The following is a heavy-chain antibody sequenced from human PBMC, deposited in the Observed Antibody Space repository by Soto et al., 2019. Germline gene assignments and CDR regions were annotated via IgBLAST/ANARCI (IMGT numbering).Heavy chain of an antibody. CDR3: ARVIRYFDWLLYYFDY. V-gene: IGHV1-8*01. J-gene: IGHJ4*02. D-gene: IGHD3-9*01. CDR2: MNPNSGNT. CDR1: GYTFTSYD. Sequence: ASVKVSCKASGYTFTSYDINWVRQATGQGLEWMGWMNPNSGNTGYAQKFQGRVTMTRNTSICTAYMELSSLRSEDTALYYCARVIRYFDWLLYYFDYWGQGTLVTVSS.